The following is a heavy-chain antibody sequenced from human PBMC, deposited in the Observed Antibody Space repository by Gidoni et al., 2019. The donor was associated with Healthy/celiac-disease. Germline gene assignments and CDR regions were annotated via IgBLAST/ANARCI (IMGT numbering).Heavy chain of an antibody. V-gene: IGHV4-39*07. CDR1: GGSISSSSYY. Sequence: QLQLQESGPGLVKPSETLYLTCTVSGGSISSSSYYWGCVRQPPGKGLEWIGSIDYSGSTYYNPSLKSRVTISVDTSKNQFSLKLSSVTAADTAVYYCARLPGATREFDYWGQGTLVTVSS. CDR2: IDYSGST. D-gene: IGHD1-26*01. CDR3: ARLPGATREFDY. J-gene: IGHJ4*02.